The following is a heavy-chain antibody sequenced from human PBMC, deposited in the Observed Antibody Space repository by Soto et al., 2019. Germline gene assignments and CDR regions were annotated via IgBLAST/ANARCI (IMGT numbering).Heavy chain of an antibody. Sequence: GGSLRLSCAASGFAFSSYAMHWVRQAPGKGLEYVSSISSNGGSTYYADSVKGRFAISKDNSKNTLYLQMDSLRGEDMAVYYCAKSGVAAAVWTVLDLWGRGTLVTVSS. CDR3: AKSGVAAAVWTVLDL. V-gene: IGHV3-64*02. J-gene: IGHJ2*01. CDR1: GFAFSSYA. D-gene: IGHD6-13*01. CDR2: ISSNGGST.